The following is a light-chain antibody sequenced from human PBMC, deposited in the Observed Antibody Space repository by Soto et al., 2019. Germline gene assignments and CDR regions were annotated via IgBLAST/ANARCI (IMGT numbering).Light chain of an antibody. J-gene: IGKJ2*01. CDR3: MQALQTPYS. CDR2: WGS. V-gene: IGKV2-28*01. CDR1: QSLLHSNGYNY. Sequence: DIVVTQSPLSLPVTPGEPASISCRSSQSLLHSNGYNYLDWYLQKPGQPPRLLIGWGSSRASGVPDRFSGSGSGTDFTLKISRVEAEDVGVYYCMQALQTPYSFGQGTKLDIK.